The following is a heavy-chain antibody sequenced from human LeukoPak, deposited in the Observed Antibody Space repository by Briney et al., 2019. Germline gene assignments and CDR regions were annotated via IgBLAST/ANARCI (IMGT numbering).Heavy chain of an antibody. CDR2: ISGSGGST. CDR1: GFTFSSYA. CDR3: AKVDGSGSYYFDY. J-gene: IGHJ4*02. V-gene: IGHV3-23*01. Sequence: PGGSLRLSCAASGFTFSSYAMSWVRQAPGKGLEWVSAISGSGGSTYYADSVKGRFTISSDNSKNTLYLHMNSLRAEDTAVYYCAKVDGSGSYYFDYWGQGTLVTVSS. D-gene: IGHD3-10*01.